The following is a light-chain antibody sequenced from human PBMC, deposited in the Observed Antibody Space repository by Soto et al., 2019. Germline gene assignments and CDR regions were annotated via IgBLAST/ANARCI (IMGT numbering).Light chain of an antibody. Sequence: QSVLTQPPSTSGTPGQRVTISCSGSSSNIGSNTVNWYQQLPGTAPKLLIYRNNQRPSGVPDRFSGSKSGTSAPLAISGLQSEDEADYYCAAWDGSLKGYVFATGTKLTVL. CDR3: AAWDGSLKGYV. CDR1: SSNIGSNT. J-gene: IGLJ1*01. CDR2: RNN. V-gene: IGLV1-44*01.